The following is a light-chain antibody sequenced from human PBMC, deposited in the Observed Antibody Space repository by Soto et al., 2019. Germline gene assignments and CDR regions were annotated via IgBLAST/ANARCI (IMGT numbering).Light chain of an antibody. CDR2: EAS. Sequence: QSVLTQPASVPGSPGQSITISCTGTSSDVGSYNLASWYQHHPGKAPKLLIFEASKRPSGISNRFSGSKSDNTASLAISGLQAEDDTDYSSSAYAALTPYVFGTGTKVNDL. V-gene: IGLV2-23*01. CDR3: SAYAALTPYV. CDR1: SSDVGSYNL. J-gene: IGLJ1*01.